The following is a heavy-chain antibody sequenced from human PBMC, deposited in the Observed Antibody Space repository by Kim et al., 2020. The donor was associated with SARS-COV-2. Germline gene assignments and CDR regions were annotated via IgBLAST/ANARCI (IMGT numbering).Heavy chain of an antibody. CDR1: GFTFSSYW. J-gene: IGHJ4*02. D-gene: IGHD3-10*01. V-gene: IGHV3-7*01. CDR2: IKQDGSEK. CDR3: ARIYPWFGESGPLFDY. Sequence: GGSLRLSCAASGFTFSSYWMSWVRQAPGKGLEWVANIKQDGSEKYYVDSVKGRFTISRDNAKNSLYLQMNSLRAEDTAVYYCARIYPWFGESGPLFDYWGQGTLVTVSS.